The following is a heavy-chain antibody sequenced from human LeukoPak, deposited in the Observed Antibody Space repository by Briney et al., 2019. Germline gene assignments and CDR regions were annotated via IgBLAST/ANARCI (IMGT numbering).Heavy chain of an antibody. J-gene: IGHJ4*02. CDR3: ARLAPLVVPADDSPFDY. D-gene: IGHD2-2*01. CDR1: GYSFTSYW. CDR2: IYPGDSDT. V-gene: IGHV5-51*01. Sequence: GESLKISCKGSGYSFTSYWIGWVRQMPGKGLEWMGIIYPGDSDTRYSPSFQGQVTISADKSISTAYLQWSSLKASDTAMYYCARLAPLVVPADDSPFDYWGQGTLVTVSS.